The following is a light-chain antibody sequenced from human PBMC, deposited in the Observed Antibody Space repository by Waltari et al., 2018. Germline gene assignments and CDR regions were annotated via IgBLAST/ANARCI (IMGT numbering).Light chain of an antibody. V-gene: IGKV1-33*01. Sequence: DIQMTQSPSSLSASVGDRFPITCQASQDISNYLNWYQQKPGEAPKLLINDAYNLETGVPSRFSGGGSGTEFTLTITSLQPGDIATYYCQQNENLPLTFGGGTKVEIK. CDR2: DAY. CDR1: QDISNY. J-gene: IGKJ4*01. CDR3: QQNENLPLT.